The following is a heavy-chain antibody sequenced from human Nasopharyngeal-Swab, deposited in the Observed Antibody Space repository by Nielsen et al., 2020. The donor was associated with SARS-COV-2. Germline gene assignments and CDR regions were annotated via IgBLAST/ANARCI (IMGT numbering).Heavy chain of an antibody. CDR1: GFTFSRYT. D-gene: IGHD3-22*01. J-gene: IGHJ4*02. V-gene: IGHV3-30-3*01. CDR2: ISYDGSNK. Sequence: GRSLRLSCAASGFTFSRYTMHWVRQAPGKGLEWVAVISYDGSNKYYADSVKGRFTISRDISKHTLYLQMNSLRAEDTAVFYCASTPLDSSGYYYAFHYWGRGTLVTVSS. CDR3: ASTPLDSSGYYYAFHY.